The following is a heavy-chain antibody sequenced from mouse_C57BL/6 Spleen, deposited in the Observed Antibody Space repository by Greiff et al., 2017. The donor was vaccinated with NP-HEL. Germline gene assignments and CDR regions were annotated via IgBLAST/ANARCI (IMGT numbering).Heavy chain of an antibody. V-gene: IGHV5-4*01. J-gene: IGHJ3*01. CDR2: ISDGGSYT. Sequence: EVQGVESGGGLVKPGGSLKLSCAASGFTFSSYAMSWVRQTPEKRLEWVATISDGGSYTYYPDNVKGRFTISRDNAKNNLYLQMSHLKSEDTAMYYCARDSGAYWGQGTLVTVSA. CDR3: ARDSGAY. CDR1: GFTFSSYA.